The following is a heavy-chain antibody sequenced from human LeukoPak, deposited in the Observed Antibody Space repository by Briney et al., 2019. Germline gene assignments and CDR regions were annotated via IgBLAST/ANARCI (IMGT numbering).Heavy chain of an antibody. J-gene: IGHJ4*02. CDR3: ARGFTYGSGFDY. CDR2: IIPIFGTA. CDR1: GGTFSSYA. Sequence: SVKVSCKASGGTFSSYAISWVRQAPGQGLEWMGGIIPIFGTANCAQKFQGRVTITADESTSTAYMELSSLRSEDTAVYYCARGFTYGSGFDYWGQGTLVTVSS. V-gene: IGHV1-69*13. D-gene: IGHD3-10*01.